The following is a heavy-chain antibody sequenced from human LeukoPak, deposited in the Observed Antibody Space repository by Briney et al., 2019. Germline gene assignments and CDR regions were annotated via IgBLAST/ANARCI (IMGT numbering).Heavy chain of an antibody. CDR3: AREEYDYALGALDV. J-gene: IGHJ6*02. CDR1: GFTFSRYA. V-gene: IGHV3-30*04. CDR2: ISSDGNLI. Sequence: PGRSLRLSCATSGFTFSRYAMQWVRQAPGKGLEWVAVISSDGNLIFYADSVKGRFTISRDNSKNTVYLQMNSLRAEDTAVFYYAREEYDYALGALDVWGQGTTVSVSS. D-gene: IGHD4/OR15-4a*01.